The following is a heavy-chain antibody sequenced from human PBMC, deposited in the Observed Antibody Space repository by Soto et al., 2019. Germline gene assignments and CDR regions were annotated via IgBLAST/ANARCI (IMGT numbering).Heavy chain of an antibody. Sequence: EVQLVESGGGLVKPGGSLRLSCAASGFTFSSYSMNWVRQAPGKGLEWVSSISTSSSYIYYADSMKGRFTISRDNAKNALYLRMNSLRAEDTAGYYCARALHDYVSFRFDPWGQGTLVTVSS. J-gene: IGHJ5*02. CDR2: ISTSSSYI. V-gene: IGHV3-21*01. CDR1: GFTFSSYS. CDR3: ARALHDYVSFRFDP. D-gene: IGHD3-16*01.